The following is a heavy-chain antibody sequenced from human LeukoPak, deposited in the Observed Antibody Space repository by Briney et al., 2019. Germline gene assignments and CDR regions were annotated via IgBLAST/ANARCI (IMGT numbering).Heavy chain of an antibody. J-gene: IGHJ5*02. CDR1: GFTFSDYY. V-gene: IGHV3-11*01. CDR3: ASGPLIVVPAAIGWFDP. D-gene: IGHD2-2*01. CDR2: ISSSGSTI. Sequence: GGSLRLSCAASGFTFSDYYMSWIRQAPGKGLEWVSYISSSGSTIYYADSVKGRFTISGDNAKNSLYLQMNSLRAEDTAVYYCASGPLIVVPAAIGWFDPWGQGTLVTVSS.